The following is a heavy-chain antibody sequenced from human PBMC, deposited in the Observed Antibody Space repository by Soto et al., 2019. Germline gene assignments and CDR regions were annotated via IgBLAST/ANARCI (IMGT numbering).Heavy chain of an antibody. J-gene: IGHJ6*02. Sequence: VQLVESGGGLIQPGGSLRLSCVASGLTVSHNYMAWVRQAPEMGPQWVSVLYAEGTTYYTESVKGRFTISRDTSKNTLFLQMDSLRAEVTAVYYCVRPRPSGENYGMDVWGQGTTVTVSS. V-gene: IGHV3-53*01. CDR2: LYAEGTT. CDR1: GLTVSHNY. CDR3: VRPRPSGENYGMDV. D-gene: IGHD3-10*01.